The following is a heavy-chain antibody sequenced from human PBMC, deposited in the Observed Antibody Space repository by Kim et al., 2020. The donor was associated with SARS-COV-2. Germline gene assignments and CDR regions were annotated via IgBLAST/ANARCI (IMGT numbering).Heavy chain of an antibody. CDR2: IYTSGST. J-gene: IGHJ5*02. D-gene: IGHD3-3*01. Sequence: SETLSLTCTVSGGSISSGSYYWSWIRQPAGKGLEWIGRIYTSGSTNYNPSLKSRVTISVDTSKNQFPLKLSSVTAADTAVYYCAREYVESGFDPWGQGTLVTVSS. V-gene: IGHV4-61*02. CDR1: GGSISSGSYY. CDR3: AREYVESGFDP.